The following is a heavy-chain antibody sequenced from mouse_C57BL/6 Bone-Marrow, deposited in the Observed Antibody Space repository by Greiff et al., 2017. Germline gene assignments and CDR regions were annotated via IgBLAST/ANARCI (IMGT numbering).Heavy chain of an antibody. CDR2: ICSGGSYT. V-gene: IGHV5-6*01. D-gene: IGHD3-3*01. J-gene: IGHJ3*01. CDR1: GFTFSSYG. CDR3: ARRGHVRFPFAY. Sequence: EVQRVESGGDLVKPGGSLKLSCAASGFTFSSYGMSWVRQTPDKRLEWVATICSGGSYTYYPDSVKGRFTLSRDNAKNTLYLQMSRLKAEDTAMYYCARRGHVRFPFAYWGQGTLVTVSA.